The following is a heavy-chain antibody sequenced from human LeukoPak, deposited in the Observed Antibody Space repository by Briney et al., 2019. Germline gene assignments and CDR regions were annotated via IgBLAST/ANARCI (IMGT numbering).Heavy chain of an antibody. CDR3: ARRRYYDSSGYRGGFDY. CDR2: IYPGDSDT. D-gene: IGHD3-22*01. CDR1: GYSFTSYW. J-gene: IGHJ4*02. V-gene: IGHV5-51*01. Sequence: GESLKISCKGSGYSFTSYWSGWVRQMPGKGLEWMGIIYPGDSDTRYSPSFQGQVTISADKSISTAYLQWSSLKASDTAMYYCARRRYYDSSGYRGGFDYWGQGTLVTVSS.